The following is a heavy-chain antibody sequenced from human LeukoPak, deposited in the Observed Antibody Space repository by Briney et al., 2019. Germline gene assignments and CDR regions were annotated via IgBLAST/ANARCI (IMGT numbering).Heavy chain of an antibody. V-gene: IGHV4-59*01. CDR1: GGSISSYY. J-gene: IGHJ4*02. Sequence: SETLSLTCTVSGGSISSYYWSWVRQPPGKGLEWIGYIYYSGSTNYNPSLKSRVTISVDTSKNQFSLKLGSVTAADTAVYYCARVLSPTYYDFWSGYYMDYWGQGTLVTVSS. D-gene: IGHD3-3*01. CDR3: ARVLSPTYYDFWSGYYMDY. CDR2: IYYSGST.